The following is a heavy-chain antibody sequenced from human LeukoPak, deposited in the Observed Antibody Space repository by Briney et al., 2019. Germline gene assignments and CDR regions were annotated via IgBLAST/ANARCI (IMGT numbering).Heavy chain of an antibody. CDR3: ARDYLCAFDI. CDR1: GFTFSSYG. J-gene: IGHJ3*02. CDR2: INTDGSST. V-gene: IGHV3-74*01. Sequence: GGSLRLSCAASGFTFSSYGMHWVRQGPGKGLVWVSRINTDGSSTSNADSAKGRFTISRDNAKNTLYLQMNSLRAEDTAVYYCARDYLCAFDIWGQGTMVTVSS. D-gene: IGHD5-12*01.